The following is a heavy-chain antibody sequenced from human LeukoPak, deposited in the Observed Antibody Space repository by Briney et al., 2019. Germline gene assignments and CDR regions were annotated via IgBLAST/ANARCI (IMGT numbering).Heavy chain of an antibody. D-gene: IGHD2-21*02. CDR2: ISPSGDIR. J-gene: IGHJ4*02. CDR1: GFTFSNHG. CDR3: GKDGDWAFGH. Sequence: GGTLRLSCAASGFTFSNHGMNWVRQAPGKGLEWVSGISPSGDIRYYADSVKGRFTISRDNSKNTLSLQMNSLRVEDTAVYYCGKDGDWAFGHWAQGTLVSVSS. V-gene: IGHV3-23*01.